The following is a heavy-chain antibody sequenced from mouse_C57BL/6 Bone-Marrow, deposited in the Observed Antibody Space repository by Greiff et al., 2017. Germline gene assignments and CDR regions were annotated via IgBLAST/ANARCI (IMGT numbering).Heavy chain of an antibody. Sequence: EVQGVESGGGLVKPGGSLKLSCAASGFTFSSYAMSWVRQTPEKRLEWVATISDGGSYTYYPDNVKGRFTISRDNAKNNLYLQMSHLKSEDTAMYYCAREHYGSSGGYFDVWGTGTTVTVSS. CDR3: AREHYGSSGGYFDV. CDR2: ISDGGSYT. V-gene: IGHV5-4*01. CDR1: GFTFSSYA. D-gene: IGHD1-1*01. J-gene: IGHJ1*03.